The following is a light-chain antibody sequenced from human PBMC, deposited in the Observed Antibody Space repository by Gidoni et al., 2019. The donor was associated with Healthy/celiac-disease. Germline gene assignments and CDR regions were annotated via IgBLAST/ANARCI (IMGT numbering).Light chain of an antibody. CDR1: QSVSSY. Sequence: EIVLTQSPAPLSLSPGERATLSCRASQSVSSYLAWYQQKPGQAPRLLIYDASNRATGIPARFSGSGSGTDFTLTISSLEPEDFAVYYCQQRSNWPRTFGQXTKLEIK. CDR3: QQRSNWPRT. V-gene: IGKV3-11*01. J-gene: IGKJ2*01. CDR2: DAS.